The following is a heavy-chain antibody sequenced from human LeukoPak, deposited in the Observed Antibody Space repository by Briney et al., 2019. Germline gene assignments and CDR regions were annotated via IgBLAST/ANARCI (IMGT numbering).Heavy chain of an antibody. V-gene: IGHV1-46*01. Sequence: GASVKVSCKASGYTFTSYYMDWVRQAPGQGLEWMGIINPSGGSTSYAQKFQGRVTMTRDMSTSTVYMELSSLRSEDTAVYYCARSPGIVRNWLDPWGQGTLVTVSS. CDR2: INPSGGST. CDR3: ARSPGIVRNWLDP. J-gene: IGHJ5*02. D-gene: IGHD3-22*01. CDR1: GYTFTSYY.